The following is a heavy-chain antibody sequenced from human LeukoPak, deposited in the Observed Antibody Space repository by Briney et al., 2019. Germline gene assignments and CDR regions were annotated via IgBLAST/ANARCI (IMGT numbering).Heavy chain of an antibody. V-gene: IGHV3-23*01. CDR2: ISASGTNT. D-gene: IGHD2-15*01. CDR3: AKGFCSGSCHGGYFDY. J-gene: IGHJ4*02. Sequence: GGSLRLSCVPPGLTSNSNAMSSVPQAPGKGLERVSPISASGTNTYYADSVKGRFTISRDNSKNTLYLQVNSLRVDDTTVYYCAKGFCSGSCHGGYFDYWGQGTLVTVSS. CDR1: GLTSNSNA.